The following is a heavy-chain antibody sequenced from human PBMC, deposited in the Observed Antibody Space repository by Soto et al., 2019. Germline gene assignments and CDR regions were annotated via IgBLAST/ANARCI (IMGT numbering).Heavy chain of an antibody. D-gene: IGHD3-3*01. CDR3: ARDPGYYDFWQGASNWFDP. J-gene: IGHJ5*02. V-gene: IGHV1-46*01. Sequence: ASVKVSCKASGYTFTSYYMHWVRQAPGQGLEWMGIINPSGGSTSYAQKFQGRVTMTRDTSTSTVYMELSSLRSEDTAVYYCARDPGYYDFWQGASNWFDPWGQGTLVTVSS. CDR1: GYTFTSYY. CDR2: INPSGGST.